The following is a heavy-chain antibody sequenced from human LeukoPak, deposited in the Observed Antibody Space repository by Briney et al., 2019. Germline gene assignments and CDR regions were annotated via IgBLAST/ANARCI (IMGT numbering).Heavy chain of an antibody. D-gene: IGHD3-22*01. V-gene: IGHV1-8*01. CDR1: GYTFTSYD. CDR3: ASGSRSSSGYYAFDY. J-gene: IGHJ4*02. CDR2: MNPNSGNT. Sequence: ASVKVSCKASGYTFTSYDINWVRQATGQGLEWMGWMNPNSGNTGYAQKLQGRVTMTRNTSISTAYMELRSLRSEDTAVYYCASGSRSSSGYYAFDYWGQGTLVTVSS.